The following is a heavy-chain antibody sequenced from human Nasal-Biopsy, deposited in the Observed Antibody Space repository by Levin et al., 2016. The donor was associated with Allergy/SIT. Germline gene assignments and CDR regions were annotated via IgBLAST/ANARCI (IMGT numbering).Heavy chain of an antibody. Sequence: GGSLRLSCAASGSTFSSYGMHWVRQAPGKGLEWVAVIWYDGSNKYYADSVKGRFTISRDNSKNTLYLQMNSLRAEDTAVYYCARDHSGQQLVLAWYFDLWGRGTLVTVSS. D-gene: IGHD6-13*01. J-gene: IGHJ2*01. CDR2: IWYDGSNK. V-gene: IGHV3-33*01. CDR1: GSTFSSYG. CDR3: ARDHSGQQLVLAWYFDL.